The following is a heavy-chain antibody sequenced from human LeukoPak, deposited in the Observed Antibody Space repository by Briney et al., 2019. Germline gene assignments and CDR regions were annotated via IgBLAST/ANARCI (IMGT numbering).Heavy chain of an antibody. J-gene: IGHJ4*02. D-gene: IGHD2-15*01. Sequence: PSETLSLTCAVSGGSISSGGYSWSWIRQPPGKGLEWIGYIYHSGSTYYNPSLKSRVTISVDRSKNQFSLKLSSVTAADTAVYYCARDIELNYFDYWGQGTLVTVSS. V-gene: IGHV4-30-2*01. CDR3: ARDIELNYFDY. CDR1: GGSISSGGYS. CDR2: IYHSGST.